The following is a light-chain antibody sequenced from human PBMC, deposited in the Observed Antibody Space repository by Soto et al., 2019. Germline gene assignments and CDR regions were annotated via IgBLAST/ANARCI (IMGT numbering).Light chain of an antibody. J-gene: IGLJ3*02. CDR1: SSGIGNYNL. Sequence: QSVLTQPASVSASPGQSITISCTATSSGIGNYNLVSWYQQHPGKAPKLMIYEGSKRPSGVSNRFSGSKSGNTASLTISGLQAEDEAHYYCCSYAGSNTWVFGGGTKVTVL. CDR3: CSYAGSNTWV. CDR2: EGS. V-gene: IGLV2-23*01.